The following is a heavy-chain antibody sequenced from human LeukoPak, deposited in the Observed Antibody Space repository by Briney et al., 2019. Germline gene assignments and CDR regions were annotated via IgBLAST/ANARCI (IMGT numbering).Heavy chain of an antibody. D-gene: IGHD6-13*01. CDR1: GYTLTELS. J-gene: IGHJ6*03. CDR2: FDPEDGET. Sequence: ASVKVSCKVSGYTLTELSMHWVRQAPGKGLEWMGGFDPEDGETIYAQKFQGRVTMTTDTSTSTAYMELRSLRSEDTAVYYCARAHSSSWYYYYYMDVWGKGTTVTVSS. V-gene: IGHV1-24*01. CDR3: ARAHSSSWYYYYYMDV.